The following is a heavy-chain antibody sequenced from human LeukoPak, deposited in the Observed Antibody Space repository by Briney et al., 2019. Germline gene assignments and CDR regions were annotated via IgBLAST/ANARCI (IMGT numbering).Heavy chain of an antibody. Sequence: PSETLSLTCSVSGGSMSSYYWSWIRQPAGKGLEWIGRIYTSGSTNYNPSLKSRVTISVDTSKNQFSLKLSSVTAADTAVYYCARESMAVAGTWRGDWFDPWGQGTLVTVSS. CDR2: IYTSGST. V-gene: IGHV4-4*07. D-gene: IGHD6-19*01. CDR1: GGSMSSYY. J-gene: IGHJ5*02. CDR3: ARESMAVAGTWRGDWFDP.